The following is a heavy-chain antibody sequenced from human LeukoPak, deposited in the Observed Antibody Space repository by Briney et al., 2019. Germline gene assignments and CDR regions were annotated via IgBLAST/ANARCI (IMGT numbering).Heavy chain of an antibody. CDR3: ARGSTPYYYYHMDV. V-gene: IGHV1-69*05. J-gene: IGHJ6*03. CDR1: GGTFSSYA. Sequence: SVKVSCKASGGTFSSYAISWVRQAPGQGLEWMGRIIPIFGTANYAQKFQGRVTITTDESTSTAYMELSSLGSEDTAVYYCARGSTPYYYYHMDVWGKGTTVTVSS. CDR2: IIPIFGTA. D-gene: IGHD2/OR15-2a*01.